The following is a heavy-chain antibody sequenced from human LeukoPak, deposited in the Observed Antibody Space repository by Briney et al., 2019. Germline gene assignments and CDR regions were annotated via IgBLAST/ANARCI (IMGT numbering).Heavy chain of an antibody. V-gene: IGHV1-2*02. CDR2: INPNSGGT. Sequence: GASVTVSCKASGYTFTRYYMHWVRQGPGQALEWMGWINPNSGGTNYAQKFQGRVTMTRDTSISTAYMELSSLRSDDTAVYYCATSGSSWPDYWGQGTLVTVSS. J-gene: IGHJ4*02. D-gene: IGHD6-13*01. CDR1: GYTFTRYY. CDR3: ATSGSSWPDY.